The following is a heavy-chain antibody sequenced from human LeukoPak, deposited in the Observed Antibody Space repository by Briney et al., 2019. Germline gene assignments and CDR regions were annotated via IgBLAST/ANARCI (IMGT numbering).Heavy chain of an antibody. CDR1: GFTVSSNY. D-gene: IGHD3-9*01. CDR3: ARDIVLRYFDWLGGTDAFDI. J-gene: IGHJ3*02. Sequence: GGSLRLSCAAPGFTVSSNYMSWVRQAPGKGLEWVSVIYSGGSTYYADSVKGRFTISRDNSKNTLYLQMNSLRAEDTAVYYCARDIVLRYFDWLGGTDAFDIWGQGTMVTVSS. V-gene: IGHV3-66*01. CDR2: IYSGGST.